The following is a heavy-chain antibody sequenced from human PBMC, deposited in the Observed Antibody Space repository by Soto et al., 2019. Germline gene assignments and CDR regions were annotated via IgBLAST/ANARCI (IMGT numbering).Heavy chain of an antibody. D-gene: IGHD3-9*01. Sequence: ASVKVSCKASGYTFTSYGISWVRQAPGQGLEWMGWISAYNGNTNYAQKLQGRVTMTTDTSTSTAYMELRSLRSDDTAVYYCARALEYYDILTGYSAEYYYGMDVWGQGTTVTVSS. CDR2: ISAYNGNT. J-gene: IGHJ6*02. V-gene: IGHV1-18*01. CDR1: GYTFTSYG. CDR3: ARALEYYDILTGYSAEYYYGMDV.